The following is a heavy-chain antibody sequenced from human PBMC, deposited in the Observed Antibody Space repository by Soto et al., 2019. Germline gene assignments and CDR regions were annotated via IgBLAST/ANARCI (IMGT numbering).Heavy chain of an antibody. CDR2: FSFSGST. CDR3: AREPYRNLSITMVRGVTIPHGMEV. D-gene: IGHD3-10*01. CDR1: DASVSSSRHS. Sequence: SETLSLTCTVSDASVSSSRHSWSWIRQPPGKGLEWIGNFSFSGSTSYNPSLKGRVTISADTSKNQFSLNLSPVTPADTAVYYCAREPYRNLSITMVRGVTIPHGMEVWGQGTTVTVS. J-gene: IGHJ6*02. V-gene: IGHV4-61*01.